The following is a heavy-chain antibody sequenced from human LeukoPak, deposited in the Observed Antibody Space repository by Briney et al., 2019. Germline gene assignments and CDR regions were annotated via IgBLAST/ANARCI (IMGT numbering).Heavy chain of an antibody. CDR3: ARDRGSGSYDEYYYYMDV. J-gene: IGHJ6*03. D-gene: IGHD1-26*01. Sequence: ASVKVSCKASGYTFTNYYIHWVRQAPGQGLEWMGIIDPSGGSTSYAQNFQGRVTITADESTSTAYMELSSLRSEDTAVYYCARDRGSGSYDEYYYYMDVWGKGTTVTVSS. CDR2: IDPSGGST. V-gene: IGHV1-46*01. CDR1: GYTFTNYY.